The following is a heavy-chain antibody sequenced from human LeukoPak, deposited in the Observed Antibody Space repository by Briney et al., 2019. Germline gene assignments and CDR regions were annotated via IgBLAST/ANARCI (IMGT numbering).Heavy chain of an antibody. CDR1: GFTFSSYG. CDR3: ARGAMIVVVITSVFRD. V-gene: IGHV3-33*01. CDR2: IWYDGSNK. J-gene: IGHJ4*02. Sequence: GGSLRLSCAASGFTFSSYGMHWVRQAPGKGLGWVAVIWYDGSNKYYADSVKGRFTISRDNSKNTLYLQMNSLRAEDTAVYYCARGAMIVVVITSVFRDWGQGTLVTVSS. D-gene: IGHD3-22*01.